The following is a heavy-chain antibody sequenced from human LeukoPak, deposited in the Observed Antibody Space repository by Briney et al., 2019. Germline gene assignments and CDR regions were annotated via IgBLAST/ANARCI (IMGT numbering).Heavy chain of an antibody. V-gene: IGHV3-20*04. CDR2: INWSGGSK. CDR3: ARSMVRGSQSDY. J-gene: IGHJ4*02. D-gene: IGHD3-10*01. Sequence: GGSLRLSCTASGFAFAEHGMSWVRQVPGKGLEWVSGINWSGGSKGYADPLRGRFTISRDNSKNTPYLQMNSLRAEDTAVYYCARSMVRGSQSDYWGQGTLVTVSS. CDR1: GFAFAEHG.